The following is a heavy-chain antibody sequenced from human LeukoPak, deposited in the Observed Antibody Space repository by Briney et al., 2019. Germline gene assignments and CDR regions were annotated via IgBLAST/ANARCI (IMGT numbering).Heavy chain of an antibody. D-gene: IGHD3-3*01. Sequence: ASVKVSCKASGYTFTSYDINWVRQATGQGLEWMGWMNPNSGNTGYAQKFQGRVTMTRNTSISTAYVELSSLRSEDTAVYYCARAGVERFLEWLSTYYYGMDVWGQGPRSPSP. CDR2: MNPNSGNT. V-gene: IGHV1-8*01. CDR3: ARAGVERFLEWLSTYYYGMDV. CDR1: GYTFTSYD. J-gene: IGHJ6*02.